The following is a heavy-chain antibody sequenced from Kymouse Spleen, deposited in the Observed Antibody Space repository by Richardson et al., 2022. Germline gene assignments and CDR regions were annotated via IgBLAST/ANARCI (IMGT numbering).Heavy chain of an antibody. CDR2: IWYDGSNK. Sequence: QVQLVESGGGVVQPGRSLRLSCAASGFTFSSYGMHWVRQAPGKGLEWVAVIWYDGSNKYYADSVKGRFTISRDNSKNTLYLQMNSLRAEDTAVYYCAVQLERRYYYYGMDVWGQGTTVTVSS. V-gene: IGHV3-33*01. J-gene: IGHJ6*02. D-gene: IGHD1-1*01. CDR1: GFTFSSYG. CDR3: AVQLERRYYYYGMDV.